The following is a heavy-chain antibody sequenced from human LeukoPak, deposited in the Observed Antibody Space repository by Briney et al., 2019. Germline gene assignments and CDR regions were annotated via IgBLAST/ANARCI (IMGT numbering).Heavy chain of an antibody. V-gene: IGHV3-74*01. CDR3: ANSYSPPHF. CDR2: INTDGSTT. J-gene: IGHJ4*02. Sequence: GGSLRLSCAASGFTFSNSWMHWVRQAPGKRLAWVSRINTDGSTTNYADSVKGRFTISRDNARNTVYLQMNSLRAEDSAVYYCANSYSPPHFWGQGTLVTVSS. CDR1: GFTFSNSW. D-gene: IGHD3-10*01.